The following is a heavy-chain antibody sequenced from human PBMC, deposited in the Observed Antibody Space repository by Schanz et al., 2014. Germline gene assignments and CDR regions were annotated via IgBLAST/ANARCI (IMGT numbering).Heavy chain of an antibody. CDR3: ARDEGRDGYNLAFDV. V-gene: IGHV3-53*01. Sequence: VQLLESGGGLVQPGGSLKLSCSASGFTVSSNYMSWVRQAPGKGLEWVSTVYMSAASTRYADSVKGRFIISRDSSKNTLFLQMNSLRPEDTALYFCARDEGRDGYNLAFDVWGQGTLVTVSS. J-gene: IGHJ3*01. CDR1: GFTVSSNY. CDR2: VYMSAAST. D-gene: IGHD5-12*01.